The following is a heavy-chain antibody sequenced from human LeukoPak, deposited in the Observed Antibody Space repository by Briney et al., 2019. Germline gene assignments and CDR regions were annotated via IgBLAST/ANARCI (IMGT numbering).Heavy chain of an antibody. J-gene: IGHJ3*02. Sequence: GASVKVSCKASGYTFTSYGISWVRQAPGQGLEWMGWISAYNGNTNYAQKFQGRVTMTEDTSTDTAYMELSSLRSEDTAVYYCATSFVKLGAHRGAFDIWGQGTMVTVSS. CDR3: ATSFVKLGAHRGAFDI. D-gene: IGHD1-26*01. CDR2: ISAYNGNT. CDR1: GYTFTSYG. V-gene: IGHV1-18*01.